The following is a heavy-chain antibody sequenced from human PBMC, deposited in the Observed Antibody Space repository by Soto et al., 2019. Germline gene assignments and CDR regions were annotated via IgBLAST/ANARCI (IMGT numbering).Heavy chain of an antibody. D-gene: IGHD6-6*01. CDR2: ISWDGGST. CDR1: GFTFDDYT. J-gene: IGHJ6*02. V-gene: IGHV3-43*01. Sequence: HPGGSLRLSCAASGFTFDDYTMHWVRQAPGKGLEWVSLISWDGGSTYYADSVKGRFTISRDNSKNSLYLQMNSLRTEDTALYYCAKALSSSSYYYYYGMDVWGQGTTVTVSS. CDR3: AKALSSSSYYYYYGMDV.